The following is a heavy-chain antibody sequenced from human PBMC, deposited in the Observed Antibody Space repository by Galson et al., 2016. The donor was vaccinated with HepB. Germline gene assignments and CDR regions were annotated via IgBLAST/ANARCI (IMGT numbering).Heavy chain of an antibody. CDR1: GFTFSTYT. V-gene: IGHV3-21*01. CDR3: ASSALRLTPGTYYFDY. Sequence: SLRLSCAASGFTFSTYTMNWVRQAPGKGLEWVSSISSSSTYIYYADSVKGRFTISRDNAKKSLYLEMNSLRADDTAIIYCASSALRLTPGTYYFDYWGQGTLVTVSS. J-gene: IGHJ4*02. CDR2: ISSSSTYI. D-gene: IGHD2-15*01.